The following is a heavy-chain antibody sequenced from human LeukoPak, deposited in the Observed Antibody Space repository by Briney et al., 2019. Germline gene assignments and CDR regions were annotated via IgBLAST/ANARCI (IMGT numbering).Heavy chain of an antibody. CDR1: GYTFTSYG. Sequence: ASVKVSCKASGYTFTSYGISWVRQAPGQGLEWMGWISAYNGNTNYAQKLQGRVTMTTDTSTSTAYMELRSLRSDDTAVHYCARDKEGTIFGVVMYYYGMDGWGQGTTVTVSS. D-gene: IGHD3-3*01. CDR3: ARDKEGTIFGVVMYYYGMDG. V-gene: IGHV1-18*01. J-gene: IGHJ6*02. CDR2: ISAYNGNT.